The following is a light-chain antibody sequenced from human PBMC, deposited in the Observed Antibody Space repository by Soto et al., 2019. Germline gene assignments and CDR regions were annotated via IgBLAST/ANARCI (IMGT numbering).Light chain of an antibody. CDR2: DVS. V-gene: IGLV2-14*01. J-gene: IGLJ2*01. CDR1: SSDVGGYNY. Sequence: QSVLTQPASVPGSPGQSITISCTGTSSDVGGYNYVSWYQQHPGKAPKLMIYDVSNRPSGVSNRFSGSKSGNTASLTISGLQAEDEADYYCSSYTSSSTSVVFGGGTKVTVL. CDR3: SSYTSSSTSVV.